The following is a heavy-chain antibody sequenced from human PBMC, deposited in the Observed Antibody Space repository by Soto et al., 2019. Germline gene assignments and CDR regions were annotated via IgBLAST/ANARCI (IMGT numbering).Heavy chain of an antibody. V-gene: IGHV4-39*01. Sequence: SATLSLTCTVSGASISSSSYYWGWIRQPPGKGLEWIGSIYYSGSTYYNTSLKSRVTISVETSKNQFSLKLSSVTAADTALYYCARLNAGTTYYYYGMDVWGQGTTVT. CDR3: ARLNAGTTYYYYGMDV. J-gene: IGHJ6*02. CDR2: IYYSGST. D-gene: IGHD1-7*01. CDR1: GASISSSSYY.